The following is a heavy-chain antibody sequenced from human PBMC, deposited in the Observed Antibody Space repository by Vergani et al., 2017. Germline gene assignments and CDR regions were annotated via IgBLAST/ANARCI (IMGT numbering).Heavy chain of an antibody. J-gene: IGHJ6*02. CDR1: GGTFSSYA. CDR3: ATLNSSGWYNYYYYYGMDV. D-gene: IGHD6-19*01. Sequence: QVQLVQSGAEVKKPGSSVKVSCKASGGTFSSYAISWVRQAPGQGLEWMGGIIPIFGTANYAQKFQGRVTITADESTSTAYMELSSLRSEDTAVYYCATLNSSGWYNYYYYYGMDVWGQGTTVTVSS. CDR2: IIPIFGTA. V-gene: IGHV1-69*12.